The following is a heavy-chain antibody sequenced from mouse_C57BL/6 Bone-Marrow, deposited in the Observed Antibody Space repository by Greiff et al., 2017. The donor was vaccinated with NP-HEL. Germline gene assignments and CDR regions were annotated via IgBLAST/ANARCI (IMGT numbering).Heavy chain of an antibody. V-gene: IGHV5-9*01. Sequence: EVQGVESGGGLVKPGGSLKLSCAASGFTFSSYTMSWVRQTPEKRLEWVATISGGGGNTYYPDSVKGRFTISRDNAKNTLYLQMSSLRSEDTALYYCVRRGIMSYWYFDVWGTGTTVTVSS. CDR2: ISGGGGNT. CDR1: GFTFSSYT. CDR3: VRRGIMSYWYFDV. J-gene: IGHJ1*03. D-gene: IGHD1-2*01.